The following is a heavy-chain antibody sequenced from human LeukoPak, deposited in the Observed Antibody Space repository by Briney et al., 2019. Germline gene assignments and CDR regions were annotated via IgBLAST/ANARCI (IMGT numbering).Heavy chain of an antibody. CDR3: ANWPHDAFDI. J-gene: IGHJ3*02. CDR2: ISYDGSNK. V-gene: IGHV3-30*18. Sequence: GSLRLSCAASGFTFGSYGMHWVRQAPGKGLEWVAVISYDGSNKYYADSVKGRFTISRDNSKNTLYLQMNSLRVEDTAVYYCANWPHDAFDIWGQGTMVTVSS. CDR1: GFTFGSYG.